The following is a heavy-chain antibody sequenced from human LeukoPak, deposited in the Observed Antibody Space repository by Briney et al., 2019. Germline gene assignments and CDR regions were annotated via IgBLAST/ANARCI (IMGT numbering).Heavy chain of an antibody. CDR1: GGSFSGYY. CDR3: ASRSSGWNFVFDY. CDR2: INHNGST. D-gene: IGHD6-19*01. J-gene: IGHJ4*02. Sequence: SETLSLTCAVYGGSFSGYYWSWIRQPPGKGLEWIGEINHNGSTNYNPSLKSRVTISVDTSKNQFSLKLSSVTAADTAVYYCASRSSGWNFVFDYWGQGTLVTVSS. V-gene: IGHV4-34*01.